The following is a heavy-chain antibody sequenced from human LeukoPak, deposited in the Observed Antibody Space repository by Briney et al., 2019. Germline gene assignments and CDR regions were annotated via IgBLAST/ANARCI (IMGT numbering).Heavy chain of an antibody. J-gene: IGHJ4*01. V-gene: IGHV3-20*04. Sequence: GGSLRLSCAASGFTFDDYGMSWVRQAPGKGLEWVSGINWNGGSTGYADSVKGRFTISRDNDNNSLYLQMNSLRVEDTDLYYCASFGRDSNGWYSNFDYWGPRTLVTVSS. CDR1: GFTFDDYG. CDR3: ASFGRDSNGWYSNFDY. CDR2: INWNGGST. D-gene: IGHD6-19*01.